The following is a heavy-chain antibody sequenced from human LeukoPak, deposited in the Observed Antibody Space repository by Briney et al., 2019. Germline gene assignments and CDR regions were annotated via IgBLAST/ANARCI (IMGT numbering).Heavy chain of an antibody. D-gene: IGHD2-2*02. CDR2: INHSGST. V-gene: IGHV4-34*01. J-gene: IGHJ5*02. CDR1: GGSFSGYY. CDR3: ARKKREVVPAAIANWFDP. Sequence: SETLSLTCAVYGGSFSGYYWSWIRQPPGKGLEWIGEINHSGSTNYNPSLKSRVTISVDTSKNQFSLKLSSVTAADTAVYYCARKKREVVPAAIANWFDPWGQGTLVTVSS.